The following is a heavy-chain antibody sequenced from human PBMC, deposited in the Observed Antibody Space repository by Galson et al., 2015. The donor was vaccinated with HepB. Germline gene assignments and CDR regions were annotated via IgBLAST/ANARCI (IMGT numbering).Heavy chain of an antibody. CDR3: AKAPGGGGQMEY. Sequence: SLRLSCATSGFPFGAHAMNWVRHTAGKGLEWVSVISANGLAIYYADSVLGRFTISRDNSRNILYLQMNSLRPEDTAIYYCAKAPGGGGQMEYWGPGTLVTVSS. D-gene: IGHD3-16*01. CDR1: GFPFGAHA. CDR2: ISANGLAI. V-gene: IGHV3-23*01. J-gene: IGHJ4*02.